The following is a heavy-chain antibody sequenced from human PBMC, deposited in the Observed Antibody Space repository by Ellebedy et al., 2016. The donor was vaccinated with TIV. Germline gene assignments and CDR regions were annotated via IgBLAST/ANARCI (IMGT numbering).Heavy chain of an antibody. Sequence: PGGSLRLSCAASGFTFDDYAMQWVRQVQGKGMEWVSGSSWNSCAIGYADSLKDRFTISRDNARNSLYLQMNSLRVEDTAFSYCARAEYGSGSFCDYWGQGTLVTVSS. CDR3: ARAEYGSGSFCDY. D-gene: IGHD3-10*01. J-gene: IGHJ4*02. CDR1: GFTFDDYA. V-gene: IGHV3-9*01. CDR2: SSWNSCAI.